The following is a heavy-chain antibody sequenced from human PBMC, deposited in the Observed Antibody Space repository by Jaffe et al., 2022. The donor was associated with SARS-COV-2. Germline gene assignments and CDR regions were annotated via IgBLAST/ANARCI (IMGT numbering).Heavy chain of an antibody. V-gene: IGHV4-59*01. Sequence: QVQLQESGPGLVKPSETLSLTCTVSGGSINNYYWSWIRQPPGKGLEWIGYIYYSGTSYNPSLKSRLSISVDTSKNQFSLKLRSATAADTAVYYCATVVPAGDAGEFDYWGQGTLVTVSS. CDR2: IYYSGT. D-gene: IGHD2-2*01. CDR3: ATVVPAGDAGEFDY. J-gene: IGHJ4*02. CDR1: GGSINNYY.